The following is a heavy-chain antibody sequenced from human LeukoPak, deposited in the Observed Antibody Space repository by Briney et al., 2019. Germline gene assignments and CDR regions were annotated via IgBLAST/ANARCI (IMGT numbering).Heavy chain of an antibody. CDR3: AKVVGLRYFDWLSIRYFQH. CDR2: ISCSGGST. V-gene: IGHV3-23*01. Sequence: PGGSLRLSCAASGFTFSSYAMSWVRQAPGKGLEWVSAISCSGGSTYYADSVKGRFTISRDNSKNTLYLQMNSLRAEDTAVYYCAKVVGLRYFDWLSIRYFQHWGQGTLVTVSS. J-gene: IGHJ1*01. D-gene: IGHD3-9*01. CDR1: GFTFSSYA.